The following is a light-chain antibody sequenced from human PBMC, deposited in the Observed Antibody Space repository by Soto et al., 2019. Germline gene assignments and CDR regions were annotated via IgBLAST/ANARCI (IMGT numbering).Light chain of an antibody. V-gene: IGLV1-44*01. CDR2: RSD. J-gene: IGLJ2*01. CDR1: SANIGSHT. Sequence: QSELNQPPSASGTPGQRVTISCSGSSANIGSHTVSWYQQLPGTAPKLLIYRSDQRPSGVPDRCSGSKSGTSASLAISGLQSDDEAEYYCAVWDDSLKVVFGGGTKVTVL. CDR3: AVWDDSLKVV.